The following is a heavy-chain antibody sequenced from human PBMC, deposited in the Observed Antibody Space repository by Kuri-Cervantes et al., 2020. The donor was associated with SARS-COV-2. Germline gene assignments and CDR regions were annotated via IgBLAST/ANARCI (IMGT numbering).Heavy chain of an antibody. Sequence: GESLKISCAASGFTFSSYAMHWVRQAPGKGLEWVAFIRYDGSNKYYADSVKGRFTISRDNSKNTLYLQMNSLRAEDTAVYYCAKDQLAYDSSGFDYWGQGTLVTVSS. CDR2: IRYDGSNK. J-gene: IGHJ4*02. CDR3: AKDQLAYDSSGFDY. CDR1: GFTFSSYA. V-gene: IGHV3-30*02. D-gene: IGHD3-22*01.